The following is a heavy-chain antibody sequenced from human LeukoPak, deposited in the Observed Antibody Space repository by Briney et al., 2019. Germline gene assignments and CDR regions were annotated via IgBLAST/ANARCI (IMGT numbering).Heavy chain of an antibody. CDR1: DYSIRDGYY. J-gene: IGHJ4*02. V-gene: IGHV4-38-2*02. CDR2: IFHSGRT. Sequence: SETLSLTCSVSDYSIRDGYYWGWVRQSPGKGLEWIGSIFHSGRTSYIPSLKSRVTMSVDTSKNQFSLKLNSVAAADTAIYYCARDVAGLYYFDYWGQGTLVTVSS. CDR3: ARDVAGLYYFDY. D-gene: IGHD2-15*01.